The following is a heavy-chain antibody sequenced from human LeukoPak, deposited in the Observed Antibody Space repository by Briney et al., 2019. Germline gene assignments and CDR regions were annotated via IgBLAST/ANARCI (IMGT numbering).Heavy chain of an antibody. CDR2: IDISGTSM. CDR3: ARPPRSGYSTGWPDY. V-gene: IGHV3-21*01. J-gene: IGHJ4*02. CDR1: GFTFSTYT. Sequence: GGSLRLSCAASGFTFSTYTMHWVRQAPGKGLEWVSCIDISGTSMYYADSVKGRFTISRDNAKNSLFLQMHSLRAEDTAVYYCARPPRSGYSTGWPDYCGQGTLVTVSS. D-gene: IGHD6-19*01.